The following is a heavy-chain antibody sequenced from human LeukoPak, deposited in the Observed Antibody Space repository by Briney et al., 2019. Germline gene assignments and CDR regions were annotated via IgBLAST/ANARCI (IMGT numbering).Heavy chain of an antibody. D-gene: IGHD2-2*01. CDR2: ISHSGSI. CDR3: ARGGVPTDTRWFDP. Sequence: PSETLSLTCDVSGDSISNSNWWSWVRQPPGKGLEWVGEISHSGSINYNPSLKSRVIISMDKSKNHFSLKLSSITAADTAVYYCARGGVPTDTRWFDPWGQGTLVTVSS. CDR1: GDSISNSNW. J-gene: IGHJ5*02. V-gene: IGHV4-4*02.